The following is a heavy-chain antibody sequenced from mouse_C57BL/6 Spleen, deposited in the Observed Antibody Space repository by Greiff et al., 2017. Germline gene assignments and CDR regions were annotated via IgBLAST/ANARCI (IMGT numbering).Heavy chain of an antibody. CDR1: GFTFSDYY. J-gene: IGHJ2*01. CDR2: INYDGSST. CDR3: ARDLGRSFDY. D-gene: IGHD4-1*01. Sequence: EVMSVESEGGLVQPGSSMKLSCTASGFTFSDYYMAWVRQVPEKGLEWVANINYDGSSTYYLDSLKSRFIISRDNAKNILYLQMSSLKSDDTATYYCARDLGRSFDYWGQGTTLTVSS. V-gene: IGHV5-16*01.